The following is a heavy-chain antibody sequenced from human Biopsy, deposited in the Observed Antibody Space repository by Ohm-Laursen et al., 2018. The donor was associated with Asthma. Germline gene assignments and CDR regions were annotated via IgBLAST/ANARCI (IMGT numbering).Heavy chain of an antibody. CDR2: ITGSGGIT. V-gene: IGHV3-23*01. CDR1: GFTFSNYP. CDR3: AKDFRGIAVAGDRGFDY. Sequence: SLRLSCAASGFTFSNYPMTWVRQAPGKGLEWVSSITGSGGITYYADSVRGRFTISRDNSKGTLFLQMDSLSAEDTAVYYCAKDFRGIAVAGDRGFDYWGQGTLVTVSS. J-gene: IGHJ4*02. D-gene: IGHD6-19*01.